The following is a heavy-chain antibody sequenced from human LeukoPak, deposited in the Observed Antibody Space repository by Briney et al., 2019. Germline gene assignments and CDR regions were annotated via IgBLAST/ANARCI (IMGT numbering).Heavy chain of an antibody. V-gene: IGHV2-5*02. J-gene: IGHJ4*02. CDR2: IYWDDDK. CDR3: AHRAEVAPGGRNYYFDY. D-gene: IGHD5-24*01. CDR1: GFSLSTSGVG. Sequence: SGPTLVNPTQTLTLTCTFSGFSLSTSGVGVGWIRQPPGKALEWLALIYWDDDKRYSPSLKSRLTITKDTSKNQVVLTMTNMDPVDTATYYCAHRAEVAPGGRNYYFDYWGQGTLVTVSS.